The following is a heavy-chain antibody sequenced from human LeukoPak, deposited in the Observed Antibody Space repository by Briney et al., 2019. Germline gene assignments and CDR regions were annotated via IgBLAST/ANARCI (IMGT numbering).Heavy chain of an antibody. D-gene: IGHD3-10*02. Sequence: GGSLRLSCVASGFTFDDYTMHWVRQAPGKGREWVSLISWDGGSTYYADSVKGRFTISRDNAQNSLYLQMNSLRAEDTAVYYCAGFGITMIGGVWGKGTTVTISS. J-gene: IGHJ6*04. CDR2: ISWDGGST. V-gene: IGHV3-43*01. CDR3: AGFGITMIGGV. CDR1: GFTFDDYT.